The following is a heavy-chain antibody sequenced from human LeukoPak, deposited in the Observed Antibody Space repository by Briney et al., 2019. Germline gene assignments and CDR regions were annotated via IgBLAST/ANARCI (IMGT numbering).Heavy chain of an antibody. V-gene: IGHV1-69*02. D-gene: IGHD3-22*01. J-gene: IGHJ5*02. CDR2: IIPILGIA. CDR3: ASATYYYDSSGPRGGWFDP. CDR1: GGTFSSYT. Sequence: ASVKVSCKASGGTFSSYTISWVRQAPGQGLEWMGRIIPILGIANYAQKFQGRVTITADKSTSTAYMELSSLRSEDTAVYYCASATYYYDSSGPRGGWFDPWGQGTLVTVSS.